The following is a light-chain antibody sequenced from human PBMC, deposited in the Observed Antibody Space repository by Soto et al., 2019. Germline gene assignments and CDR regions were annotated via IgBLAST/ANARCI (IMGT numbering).Light chain of an antibody. CDR2: GAS. Sequence: VLSQSAGTLSLSPRERDTLSCRARQSISNSYLAWYQQKPGQAPRLLIYGASSRATGIPDRFSGSGSGTDFTLTISRLEPEDFAVYYCQQYGSSPPKITFGGGSNVDVK. CDR3: QQYGSSPPKIT. CDR1: QSISNSY. J-gene: IGKJ4*01. V-gene: IGKV3-20*01.